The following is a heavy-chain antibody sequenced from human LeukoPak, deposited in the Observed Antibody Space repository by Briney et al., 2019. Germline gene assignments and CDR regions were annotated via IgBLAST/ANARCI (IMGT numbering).Heavy chain of an antibody. V-gene: IGHV3-21*01. CDR2: ISSSSSYI. J-gene: IGHJ5*02. D-gene: IGHD2-15*01. Sequence: GGYLRRSCAASGFTFSSYSMNWVRQAPGKGLEWVSSISSSSSYIYYADSVKGRFTISRDNAKNSLYLQMNSLRAEDTAVYYCARARVVAAIDDWFDPWGQGTLVTVSS. CDR1: GFTFSSYS. CDR3: ARARVVAAIDDWFDP.